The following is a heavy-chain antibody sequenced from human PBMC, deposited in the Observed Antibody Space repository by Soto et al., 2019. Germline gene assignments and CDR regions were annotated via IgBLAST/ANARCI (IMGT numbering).Heavy chain of an antibody. CDR2: IYKSATT. V-gene: IGHV4-30-4*01. J-gene: IGHJ5*01. D-gene: IGHD2-15*01. Sequence: LSLTCSVSGDSISTVDYFWAWIRQPPGQALEYIGYIYKSATTYYNPSFESRVAISLDTSKSQFSLNVTSVTAADTAVYFCARGRYCLTGRCFPNWFDSWGQGTLVTVSS. CDR1: GDSISTVDYF. CDR3: ARGRYCLTGRCFPNWFDS.